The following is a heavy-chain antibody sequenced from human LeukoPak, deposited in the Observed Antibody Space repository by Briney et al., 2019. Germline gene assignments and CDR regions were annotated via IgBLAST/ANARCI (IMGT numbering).Heavy chain of an antibody. CDR3: ARSTGYSSASNGGYYFDY. J-gene: IGHJ4*02. Sequence: ASVKVSCKASGYTFTSYAMHWVRQAPGQRLEWMGWINAGNGNTKYSQKFQGRVTITRGTSASTAYMELSSLRSEDTAVYYCARSTGYSSASNGGYYFDYWGQGTLVTVSS. CDR2: INAGNGNT. V-gene: IGHV1-3*01. D-gene: IGHD6-19*01. CDR1: GYTFTSYA.